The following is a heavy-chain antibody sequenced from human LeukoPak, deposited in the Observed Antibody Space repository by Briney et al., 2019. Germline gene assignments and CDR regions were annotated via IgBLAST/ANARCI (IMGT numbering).Heavy chain of an antibody. Sequence: PSETLSLTCTVSGYSISSGYYWGWIRQPPGKGLEWIGSIYHSGSTYYNPSLKSRVTISVDTSKNQFSLKLSSVTAADTAVYYCARAHLPFYFGFYWGQGTLVTVSS. D-gene: IGHD5/OR15-5a*01. CDR2: IYHSGST. CDR1: GYSISSGYY. CDR3: ARAHLPFYFGFY. J-gene: IGHJ4*02. V-gene: IGHV4-38-2*02.